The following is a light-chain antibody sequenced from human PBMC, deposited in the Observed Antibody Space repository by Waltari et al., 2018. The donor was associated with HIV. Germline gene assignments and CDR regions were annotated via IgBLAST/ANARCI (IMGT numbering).Light chain of an antibody. CDR1: SSDIGYYAY. CDR3: SSYTRRGTVV. Sequence: QSALTQPASVSGSPGQSIVLPCTGSSSDIGYYAYVSWYQQYPGQAPKALIYEVTSRPSGSSSRFSGSKSATTAFLAISKLQTDDEADYFCSSYTRRGTVVFGGGTRLTVL. J-gene: IGLJ2*01. V-gene: IGLV2-14*01. CDR2: EVT.